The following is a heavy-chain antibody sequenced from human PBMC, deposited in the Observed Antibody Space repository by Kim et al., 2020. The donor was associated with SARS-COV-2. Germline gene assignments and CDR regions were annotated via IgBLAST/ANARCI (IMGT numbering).Heavy chain of an antibody. V-gene: IGHV1-3*01. Sequence: ASVKVSCKASGDTFTSYAMNWVRQAPGQRLEWMGWINAGNGNTKYSQKFQGRVTITRDTSASTAYMELSSLRSEDTAVYYCARETVAGSSSARFDYWGQGTLVTVSS. D-gene: IGHD6-19*01. CDR2: INAGNGNT. J-gene: IGHJ4*02. CDR1: GDTFTSYA. CDR3: ARETVAGSSSARFDY.